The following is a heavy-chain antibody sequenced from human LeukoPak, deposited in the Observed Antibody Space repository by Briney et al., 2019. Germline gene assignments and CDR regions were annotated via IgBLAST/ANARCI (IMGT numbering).Heavy chain of an antibody. CDR1: GFTFSSYA. Sequence: PGGSLRLSCAASGFTFSSYAMHWVRQAPGKGLEWVAVISYDGSNKYYADSVKGRFTISRDNSKNTLYLQMNSLRAEDTAVYYCARDLYDSAENYYYGMDVWGQGTTVTVSS. D-gene: IGHD5/OR15-5a*01. V-gene: IGHV3-30-3*01. CDR3: ARDLYDSAENYYYGMDV. CDR2: ISYDGSNK. J-gene: IGHJ6*02.